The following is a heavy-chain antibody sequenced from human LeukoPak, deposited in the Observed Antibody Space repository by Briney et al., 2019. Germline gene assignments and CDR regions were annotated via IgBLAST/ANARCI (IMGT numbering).Heavy chain of an antibody. CDR1: GFTFSGYS. CDR3: ARDGTFDI. CDR2: MDASGTTV. D-gene: IGHD1-26*01. J-gene: IGHJ3*02. Sequence: GGSLRLSCAASGFTFSGYSMSWIRQAPGKGLERVSYMDASGTTVLYADSVKGRFTISRDNAKNSLSLQMNSLRADDTALYYCARDGTFDIWGQGTMVPVSS. V-gene: IGHV3-11*04.